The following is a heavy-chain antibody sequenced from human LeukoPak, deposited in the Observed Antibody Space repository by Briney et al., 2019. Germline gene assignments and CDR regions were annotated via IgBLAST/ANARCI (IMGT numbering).Heavy chain of an antibody. Sequence: PGGSLRLSCAASGFTFSNAWMSWVRQAPGKGLEWVGRIKSKTDGGTTDYAAPVKGRFTISRDDSKNTLYLQMNSLKTEDTAVYYCTTSHVEQYDFWSGYYAYWGQGTLVTVSS. J-gene: IGHJ4*02. V-gene: IGHV3-15*01. CDR1: GFTFSNAW. CDR2: IKSKTDGGTT. CDR3: TTSHVEQYDFWSGYYAY. D-gene: IGHD3-3*01.